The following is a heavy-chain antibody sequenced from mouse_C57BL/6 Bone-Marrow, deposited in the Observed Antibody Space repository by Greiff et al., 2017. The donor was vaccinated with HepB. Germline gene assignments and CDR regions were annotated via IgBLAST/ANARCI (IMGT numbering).Heavy chain of an antibody. V-gene: IGHV5-15*01. CDR1: GFTFSDYG. Sequence: EVHLVESGGGLVQPGGSLKLSCAASGFTFSDYGMAWVRQAPRKGPEWVAFISNLAYSIYYADTVTGRFTISRENAKNTLYLEMSSLRSEDTAMYYCAKIYYYGSSYGDYAMDYWGQGTSVTVSS. CDR2: ISNLAYSI. D-gene: IGHD1-1*01. J-gene: IGHJ4*01. CDR3: AKIYYYGSSYGDYAMDY.